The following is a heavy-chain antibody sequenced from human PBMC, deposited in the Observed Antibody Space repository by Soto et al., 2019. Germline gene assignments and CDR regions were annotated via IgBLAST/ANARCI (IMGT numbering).Heavy chain of an antibody. V-gene: IGHV3-7*01. J-gene: IGHJ6*02. Sequence: GGSLRLSCAASRFIFSNYWLTWVRLTPGKGLEWVANIHQDVNEKYYMDSVKGRFTISRDNAKNSVSLQMTSLRVDDTGVYYCAGGNALDVWGQGTRVTVSS. CDR1: RFIFSNYW. CDR3: AGGNALDV. CDR2: IHQDVNEK.